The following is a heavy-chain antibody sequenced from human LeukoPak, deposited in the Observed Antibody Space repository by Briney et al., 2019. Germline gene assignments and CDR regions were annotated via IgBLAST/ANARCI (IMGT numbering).Heavy chain of an antibody. CDR1: GFTFSSYS. D-gene: IGHD4-23*01. J-gene: IGHJ4*02. V-gene: IGHV3-21*01. Sequence: GGSLRLSCAASGFTFSSYSMNWVRQAPGKGLEWVSSISSSSSYIYYADSVKGRFSISRDNAKNSLYLQMNSLRAEDTAVYYCARDLDGGNSDWGQGTLVTVSS. CDR3: ARDLDGGNSD. CDR2: ISSSSSYI.